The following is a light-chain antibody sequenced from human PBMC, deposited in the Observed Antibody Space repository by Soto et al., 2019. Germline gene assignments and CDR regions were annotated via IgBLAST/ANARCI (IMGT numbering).Light chain of an antibody. CDR3: CSYSGSDSLL. Sequence: QSVLTQPRSVSGSPGESVTISCSGTSRDVGSYNYVSWYQQYPGKAPKVMIYDVSERPSEVPVRFSGSKSGNTASLTISGLQAEDEAEYFCCSYSGSDSLLFGGGTQLTVL. V-gene: IGLV2-11*01. CDR2: DVS. J-gene: IGLJ7*01. CDR1: SRDVGSYNY.